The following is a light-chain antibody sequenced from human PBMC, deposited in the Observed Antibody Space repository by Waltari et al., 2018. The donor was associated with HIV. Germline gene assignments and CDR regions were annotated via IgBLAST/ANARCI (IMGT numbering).Light chain of an antibody. CDR2: RAS. CDR1: QSISGY. CDR3: QQSYRAPLT. Sequence: DIQMTQSPSSLSASVGDRVTITCRASQSISGYLNWYQQKPGKAPKLLIYRASSLQSGVPSRFSGSGSGTDFTLTISSLQPEDFATYSCQQSYRAPLTFGGGTKVEIK. J-gene: IGKJ4*01. V-gene: IGKV1-39*01.